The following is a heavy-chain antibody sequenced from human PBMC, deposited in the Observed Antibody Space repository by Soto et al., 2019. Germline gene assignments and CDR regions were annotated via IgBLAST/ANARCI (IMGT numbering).Heavy chain of an antibody. D-gene: IGHD6-13*01. Sequence: GASGKVSCKASGYTFTSYGIRWGRQAPGQCLECIGSLSAHHGHTTYAQTLQGRVTMTPDPSTRTAYMQLRSLRSDDPPVHYCATALGISAAGPRPVVVCGQGPPLTVSS. CDR1: GYTFTSYG. J-gene: IGHJ6*02. CDR2: LSAHHGHT. CDR3: ATALGISAAGPRPVVV. V-gene: IGHV1-18*04.